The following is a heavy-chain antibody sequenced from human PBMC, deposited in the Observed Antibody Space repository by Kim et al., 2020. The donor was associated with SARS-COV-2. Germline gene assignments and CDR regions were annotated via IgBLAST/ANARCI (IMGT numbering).Heavy chain of an antibody. CDR2: IYSAGST. CDR3: SGVNEH. Sequence: GGSLRLSCAASGFAFSDIYMTWVRQAPGEGLEWVSVIYSAGSTYHADSLMDRFFISSDKSTNTSFLQMKSLLAVDTAAFYCSGVNEHW. CDR1: GFAFSDIY. V-gene: IGHV3-53*01. D-gene: IGHD7-27*01. J-gene: IGHJ1*01.